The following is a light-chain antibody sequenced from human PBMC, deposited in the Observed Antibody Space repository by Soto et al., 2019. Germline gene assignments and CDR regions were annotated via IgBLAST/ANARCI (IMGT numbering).Light chain of an antibody. V-gene: IGKV3-15*01. CDR3: QQYNTWRSIT. J-gene: IGKJ5*01. Sequence: EIVMTHSPATLSFSPGGIATLSCRASQNIGNKLAWYQHKPGQAPRVLIYDTSTRAAGIPARFSGSGSETNFTLTIITLQSEDFAVYYCQQYNTWRSITFGQGTRLEIK. CDR1: QNIGNK. CDR2: DTS.